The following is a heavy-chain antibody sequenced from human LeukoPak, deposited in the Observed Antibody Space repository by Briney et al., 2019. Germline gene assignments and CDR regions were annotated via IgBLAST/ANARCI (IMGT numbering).Heavy chain of an antibody. CDR3: ARQYDFWSGLFDY. CDR2: IYPGDSDT. CDR1: GYSFTSYW. V-gene: IGHV5-51*01. D-gene: IGHD3-3*01. J-gene: IGHJ4*02. Sequence: GESLKISCKGSGYSFTSYWIGWVRQMPGKGLEWMGIIYPGDSDTRYSPSFQGQVTISADKSISTAYPQWSSLKASDTAMYYCARQYDFWSGLFDYWGQGTLVTVSS.